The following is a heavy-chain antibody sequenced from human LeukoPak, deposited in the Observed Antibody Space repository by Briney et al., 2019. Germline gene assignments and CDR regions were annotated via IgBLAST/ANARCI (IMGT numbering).Heavy chain of an antibody. J-gene: IGHJ6*03. CDR1: GGTFSSYA. Sequence: ASVKVSCKASGGTFSSYAISWVRQAPGQGLEWMGGIIPIFGTANYAQKIQGRVTITADESTSTAYMELSSLRSEDTAVYYCARGYQLLYRNYYYYYYMDVWGKGTTVTVSS. CDR3: ARGYQLLYRNYYYYYYMDV. V-gene: IGHV1-69*13. CDR2: IIPIFGTA. D-gene: IGHD2-2*02.